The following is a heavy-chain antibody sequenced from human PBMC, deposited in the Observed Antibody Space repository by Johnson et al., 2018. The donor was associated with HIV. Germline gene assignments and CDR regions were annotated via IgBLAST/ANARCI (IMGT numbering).Heavy chain of an antibody. J-gene: IGHJ3*02. D-gene: IGHD3-16*01. CDR3: ARVRGRPGTPAALDI. CDR1: GFTFSNYW. CDR2: IKEDGSEE. Sequence: VQLVESGGDLVQPGGSLRLSCAASGFTFSNYWMSWVRQAPGKGLECVANIKEDGSEEYYVDSMEGRFTISRDNSKNTLYLQMNSLRAEDTAVYYCARVRGRPGTPAALDIWGQGTMVTVSS. V-gene: IGHV3-7*02.